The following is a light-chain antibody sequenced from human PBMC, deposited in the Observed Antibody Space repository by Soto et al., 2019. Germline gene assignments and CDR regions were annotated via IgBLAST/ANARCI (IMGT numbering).Light chain of an antibody. V-gene: IGLV2-14*03. CDR3: SSFTSNRIYV. J-gene: IGLJ1*01. CDR1: HNDIGTYDY. CDR2: GVT. Sequence: QSALTQPPSASGSPGQSVAISCTGNHNDIGTYDYVSWYQQHPGRAPRLLIHGVTTRASGISDRFSASKSGLTASLTISGLQPEDEADYYCSSFTSNRIYVFGPGTKLTVL.